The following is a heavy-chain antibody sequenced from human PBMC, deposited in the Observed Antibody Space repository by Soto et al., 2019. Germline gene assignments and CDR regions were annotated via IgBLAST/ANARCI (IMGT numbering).Heavy chain of an antibody. Sequence: QVPLQESGPRLVRPSQTLSLTCTVSGGSISRAGDYWSWIRQHPGKGLEWIGYIYYSGSTYYNPSLKSRVTIAVDTSKNQFSLKMSSMTAADTAVYYCARTGAYNGFDPWGQGTLVTVSS. CDR3: ARTGAYNGFDP. J-gene: IGHJ5*02. CDR1: GGSISRAGDY. CDR2: IYYSGST. V-gene: IGHV4-31*03.